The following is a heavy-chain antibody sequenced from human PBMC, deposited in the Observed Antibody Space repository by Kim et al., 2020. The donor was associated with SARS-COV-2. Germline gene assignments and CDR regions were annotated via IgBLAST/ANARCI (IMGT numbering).Heavy chain of an antibody. V-gene: IGHV1-3*01. CDR3: ALTTYYYGSGSQGGFDY. CDR1: GYTFTKNA. J-gene: IGHJ4*02. D-gene: IGHD3-10*01. Sequence: APVKVSCKASGYTFTKNAMHWVRQAPGQRLEWMGWIIVDSDNTKYSQNFQGRVTITRDTSASTVYMELSSLRSEDAAVYYCALTTYYYGSGSQGGFDYWGQGTLVTVSS. CDR2: IIVDSDNT.